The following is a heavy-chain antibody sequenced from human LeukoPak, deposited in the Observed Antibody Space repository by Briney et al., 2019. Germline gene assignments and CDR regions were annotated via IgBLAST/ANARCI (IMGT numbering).Heavy chain of an antibody. D-gene: IGHD4-23*01. J-gene: IGHJ4*02. CDR1: GYTFTSCD. CDR2: MNPNSGNT. Sequence: GASVKVSCKASGYTFTSCDINWVRQATGQGLERMGWMNPNSGNTGYGQSFQGRITMTRDISIGTAYMELSNLTSEDTAIYYCTRGSGGRRDNWGQGTLVTVSA. V-gene: IGHV1-8*01. CDR3: TRGSGGRRDN.